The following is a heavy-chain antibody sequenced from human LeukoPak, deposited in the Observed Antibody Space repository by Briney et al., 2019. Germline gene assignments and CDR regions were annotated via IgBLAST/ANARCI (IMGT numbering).Heavy chain of an antibody. CDR2: IIPVLGVS. CDR3: ARVYLFGVPTANLFDY. V-gene: IGHV1-69*04. J-gene: IGHJ4*02. CDR1: GGSFSSYV. Sequence: KVSCKASGGSFSSYVITWVRQAPGQGLEWMGRIIPVLGVSNFAQKFQGRVTITRDTSASTAYMELSRLRSDDTAVYYCARVYLFGVPTANLFDYWGQGTLVTVSS. D-gene: IGHD2-2*01.